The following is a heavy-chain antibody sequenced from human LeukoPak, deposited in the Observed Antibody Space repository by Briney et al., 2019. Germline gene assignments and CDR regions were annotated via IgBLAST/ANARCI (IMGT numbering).Heavy chain of an antibody. CDR3: ARDAGAPGGYSYGYGFDY. CDR1: GSSFSSNSAA. V-gene: IGHV6-1*01. J-gene: IGHJ4*02. CDR2: TYYRSKWYN. Sequence: SQTLSLTCAISGSSFSSNSAAWNWIRQSPSRGLEWLARTYYRSKWYNDYAVSVKSRITINPDTSKNQFSLQLNSVTPEDTAVYYCARDAGAPGGYSYGYGFDYWGQGTLVTVSS. D-gene: IGHD5-18*01.